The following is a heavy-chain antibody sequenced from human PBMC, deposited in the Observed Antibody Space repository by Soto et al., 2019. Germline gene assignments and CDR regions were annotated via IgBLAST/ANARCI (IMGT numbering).Heavy chain of an antibody. J-gene: IGHJ4*02. CDR3: ARDLGPDYSRGY. D-gene: IGHD4-4*01. Sequence: EVRLVESGGGLVSPGGSLRLSCAAYGFAFSSYGLNWIRQAPGRGLEWISYISDSGSSIYYVDTVKGRFTASRDNAKNSVYLQMNSLRAEDTAVYYCARDLGPDYSRGYWGQGTLVTVSS. CDR2: ISDSGSSI. V-gene: IGHV3-48*03. CDR1: GFAFSSYG.